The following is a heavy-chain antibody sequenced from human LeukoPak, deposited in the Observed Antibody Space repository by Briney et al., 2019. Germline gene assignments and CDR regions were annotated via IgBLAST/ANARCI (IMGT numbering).Heavy chain of an antibody. D-gene: IGHD3-10*01. V-gene: IGHV1-2*04. CDR1: GYTFTGYY. CDR2: INPNSGGT. J-gene: IGHJ4*02. Sequence: ASVKVSCKASGYTFTGYYMHWVRQAPGQGLEWMGWINPNSGGTNYAQKFQGWVTMTRDTSISTAYMELSRLRSDDTAVYYCARGRHYDYSGNFDYWGQGTLVTVSS. CDR3: ARGRHYDYSGNFDY.